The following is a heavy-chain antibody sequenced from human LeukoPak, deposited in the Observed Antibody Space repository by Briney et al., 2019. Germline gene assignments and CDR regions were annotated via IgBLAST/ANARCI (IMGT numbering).Heavy chain of an antibody. J-gene: IGHJ4*02. D-gene: IGHD6-6*01. Sequence: ASVKVSCKASGYTFRSYGITWVRRAPGQDLEWMGWINTYNGNTNYTQKLQDRVTMTTDTSTSTAYMELRSLRSDDTAVYYCASPARPPAFYYFDYWGQGTLVTVSS. CDR1: GYTFRSYG. V-gene: IGHV1-18*01. CDR3: ASPARPPAFYYFDY. CDR2: INTYNGNT.